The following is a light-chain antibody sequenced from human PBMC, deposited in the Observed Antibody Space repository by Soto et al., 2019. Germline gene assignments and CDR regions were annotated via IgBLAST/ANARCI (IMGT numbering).Light chain of an antibody. Sequence: QSALTQPASVSGSPGQSITISCSGTRSDIGIFNYVSWYQQHPGKAPKLIIYEVTNRPSGVSDRFSGSKSGNTASLNISGLQDDDEADYYCSSYSSSSTLGVFGGGTKLTVL. J-gene: IGLJ3*02. CDR3: SSYSSSSTLGV. CDR2: EVT. CDR1: RSDIGIFNY. V-gene: IGLV2-14*01.